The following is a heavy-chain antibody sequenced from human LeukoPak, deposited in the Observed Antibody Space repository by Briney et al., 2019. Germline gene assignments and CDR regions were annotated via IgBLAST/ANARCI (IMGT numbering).Heavy chain of an antibody. J-gene: IGHJ5*02. D-gene: IGHD4-17*01. CDR3: ARELDYGDNTLYNWFDP. CDR2: IYSSGRT. CDR1: GGSISSYY. V-gene: IGHV4-4*07. Sequence: SETLSLTCNVSGGSISSYYWSWIRQPAGKGLEWIGRIYSSGRTNYNPSLESRVTMSVDMSKNQFSLKLSSVTAADTAVYYCARELDYGDNTLYNWFDPWGQGTLVTVSS.